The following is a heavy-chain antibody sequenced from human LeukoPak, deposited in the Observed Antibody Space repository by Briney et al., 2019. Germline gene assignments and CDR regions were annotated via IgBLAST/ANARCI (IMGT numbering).Heavy chain of an antibody. D-gene: IGHD3-3*01. CDR2: ISSSSSTI. Sequence: PGGSLRLSCAASGFTFSSYSMNWVRQAPGKGLEWVSYISSSSSTIYYADSVKGRFTISRDNAKNSLYLQMNSLRAEDTAVYYCARGLGTYYDFWSGHQDYYGMDVWGQGTTVTVSS. J-gene: IGHJ6*02. CDR3: ARGLGTYYDFWSGHQDYYGMDV. V-gene: IGHV3-48*01. CDR1: GFTFSSYS.